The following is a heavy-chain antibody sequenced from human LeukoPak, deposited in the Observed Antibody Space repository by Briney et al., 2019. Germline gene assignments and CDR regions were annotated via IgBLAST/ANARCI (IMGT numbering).Heavy chain of an antibody. V-gene: IGHV4-59*01. Sequence: SETLSLTCTVSGDSISSYYWSWIRQPPGKGLEWIGYIYYSGSTKYNPSLKSRVTISVDTSKNQFSLRLSSVTAADTAVYYCARGPGNGYSFDYWGQGTLVTVSS. CDR1: GDSISSYY. CDR3: ARGPGNGYSFDY. J-gene: IGHJ4*02. D-gene: IGHD5-24*01. CDR2: IYYSGST.